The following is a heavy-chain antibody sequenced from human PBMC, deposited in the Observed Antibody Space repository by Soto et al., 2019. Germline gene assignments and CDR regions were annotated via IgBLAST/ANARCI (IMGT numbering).Heavy chain of an antibody. Sequence: GASVKVSCKASGYIFTSYYMHWVRQAPGQGLEWMGIINPSGGSTSYAQKFQGRVTMTRDTSTSTVYMELSSLRSEDTAVYYCARDWGAVARGAALDIWGQGTMVTVSS. CDR1: GYIFTSYY. CDR3: ARDWGAVARGAALDI. V-gene: IGHV1-46*03. CDR2: INPSGGST. D-gene: IGHD6-19*01. J-gene: IGHJ3*02.